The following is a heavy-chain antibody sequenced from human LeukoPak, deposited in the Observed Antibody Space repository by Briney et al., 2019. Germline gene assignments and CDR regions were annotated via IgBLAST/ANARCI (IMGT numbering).Heavy chain of an antibody. CDR1: GYTFTSYG. J-gene: IGHJ4*02. Sequence: ASVKVSCKASGYTFTSYGISWVRQAPGQGLEWMGWISAYNGNTNYAQKLQGRVTMTTDTSTSTAYMELRSLRSDDTAVYYCARDKYCSSTSCHTGFDYWGQGTLVTVSS. CDR2: ISAYNGNT. V-gene: IGHV1-18*01. D-gene: IGHD2-2*02. CDR3: ARDKYCSSTSCHTGFDY.